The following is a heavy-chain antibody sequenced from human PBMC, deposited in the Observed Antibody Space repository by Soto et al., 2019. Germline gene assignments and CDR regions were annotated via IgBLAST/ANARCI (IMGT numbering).Heavy chain of an antibody. V-gene: IGHV1-69*13. CDR1: GGTFYTYT. Sequence: GASVKVSCKASGGTFYTYTFSWVRQAPGQGLEWMGSITPIYPTTNYAEKFQGRLTVTADGSTNTAYMELNSLTSEDTAVYYCARIPRYSFPTSDDLDHWGRGTLVTVSS. D-gene: IGHD5-18*01. CDR3: ARIPRYSFPTSDDLDH. CDR2: ITPIYPTT. J-gene: IGHJ4*02.